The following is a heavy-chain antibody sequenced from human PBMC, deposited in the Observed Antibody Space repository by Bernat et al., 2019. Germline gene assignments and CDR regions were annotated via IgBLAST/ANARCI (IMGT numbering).Heavy chain of an antibody. CDR3: AEDGTAYCTGGDCNWFDP. Sequence: QVQLVESGGGVVQPGRSLRLSCAASGFTFSSYGMHWVRQAPGKGLEWVAVISYDGSNKYYADSVKGRFTISRDNSKNTMYLQMNSLRAEDTAGYYCAEDGTAYCTGGDCNWFDPWGQGTLVTVSS. J-gene: IGHJ5*02. D-gene: IGHD2-8*02. CDR1: GFTFSSYG. CDR2: ISYDGSNK. V-gene: IGHV3-30*18.